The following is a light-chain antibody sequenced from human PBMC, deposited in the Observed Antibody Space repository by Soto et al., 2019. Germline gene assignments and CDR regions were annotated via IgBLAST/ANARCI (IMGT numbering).Light chain of an antibody. CDR3: QQYYSTLALT. J-gene: IGKJ4*01. V-gene: IGKV4-1*01. CDR2: WAS. CDR1: QSVLYSSNNKNY. Sequence: DIARTQSPDSLAVSLGERATINCKSSQSVLYSSNNKNYLAWYQQKPGQPPKLLIYWASTRESGVPDRFSGSGSGTDFTLTISSLQAEDVAVYYCQQYYSTLALTFGGGTKVEIK.